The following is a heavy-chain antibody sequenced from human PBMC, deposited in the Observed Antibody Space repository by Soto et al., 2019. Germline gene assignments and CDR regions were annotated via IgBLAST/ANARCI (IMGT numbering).Heavy chain of an antibody. J-gene: IGHJ4*02. D-gene: IGHD2-15*01. CDR3: ENSIVSRTDLDY. CDR1: GFTFSSYA. Sequence: GGSLRLSCAASGFTFSSYAMNWVRQAPGKGLEWVSGISSRGGSTYYADSVKGRFTISRGNSKNTLYLQMNSLRAEDTAVYYCENSIVSRTDLDYWGQGTLVTVSS. V-gene: IGHV3-23*01. CDR2: ISSRGGST.